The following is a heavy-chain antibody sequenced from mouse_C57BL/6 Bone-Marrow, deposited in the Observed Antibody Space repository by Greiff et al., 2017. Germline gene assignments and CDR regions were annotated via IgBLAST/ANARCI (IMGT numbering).Heavy chain of an antibody. CDR1: GYTFTNYW. CDR2: LYPGGRYT. J-gene: IGHJ2*01. V-gene: IGHV1-63*01. Sequence: QVQLQQSRAELVRPGTSVQMSCKPSGYTFTNYWIGRAKQRPGLGLEWIGDLYPGGRYTHYPEMFIGKALLTADKSSSTAYMQFSSLTSEDSAIDYCAIYYGNFRSDWGEDSTLSVAS. D-gene: IGHD2-1*01. CDR3: AIYYGNFRSD.